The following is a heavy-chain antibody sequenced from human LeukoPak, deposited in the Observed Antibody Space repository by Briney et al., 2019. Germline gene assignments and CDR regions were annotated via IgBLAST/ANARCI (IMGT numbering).Heavy chain of an antibody. CDR3: ARDDRPSVKHGDWADY. CDR2: ISAYNGNT. V-gene: IGHV1-18*04. Sequence: ASVEVSCKASGYTFTSYGISWVRQAPGQGLEWMGWISAYNGNTNYAQKLQGRVTMTTDTSTSTAYMELRSLRSDDTAVYYCARDDRPSVKHGDWADYWGQGTLVTVSS. CDR1: GYTFTSYG. J-gene: IGHJ4*02. D-gene: IGHD4-17*01.